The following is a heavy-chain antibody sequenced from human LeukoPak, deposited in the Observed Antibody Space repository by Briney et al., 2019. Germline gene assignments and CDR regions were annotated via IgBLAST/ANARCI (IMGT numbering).Heavy chain of an antibody. Sequence: GGSLRLSCAASGFTFSSYWMRWVRQAPGKGLVWVSRIHSDGSTTSYADSVKGRFTISRDNAKNTLYLQMNSLRAEDTAVYYCARVGYYYGYDYWGQGTLVTVSS. J-gene: IGHJ4*02. CDR3: ARVGYYYGYDY. CDR1: GFTFSSYW. V-gene: IGHV3-74*01. D-gene: IGHD5-18*01. CDR2: IHSDGSTT.